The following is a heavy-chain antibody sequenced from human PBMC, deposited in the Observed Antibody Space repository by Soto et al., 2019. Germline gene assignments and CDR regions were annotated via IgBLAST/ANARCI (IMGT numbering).Heavy chain of an antibody. CDR1: GFPFSMYW. J-gene: IGHJ4*02. D-gene: IGHD1-1*01. CDR2: INDDGIST. V-gene: IGHV3-74*01. Sequence: PGGTLRLSCSASGFPFSMYWMHWVRQVPGKGPEWVSRINDDGISTNYADSVKGRFTISRDNAKNTLYLQMNALRVEDTAVYYCTRGPRSTSTGTGAFWGQGTLVTVSS. CDR3: TRGPRSTSTGTGAF.